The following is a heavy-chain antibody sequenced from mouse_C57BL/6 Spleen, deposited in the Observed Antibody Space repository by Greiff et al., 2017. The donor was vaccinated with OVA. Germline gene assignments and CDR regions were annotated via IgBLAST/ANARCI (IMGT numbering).Heavy chain of an antibody. Sequence: VQVVESGPGLVAPSQSLSITCTVSGFSLTSYGVDWVRQPPGKGLEWLGVIWGGGSTNYNSARMSRLSISKDNSKSQVFLKMNSLQTDDTAMYYCAKHGNMGNWGWYFDVWGTGTTVTVSS. J-gene: IGHJ1*03. CDR1: GFSLTSYG. CDR3: AKHGNMGNWGWYFDV. CDR2: IWGGGST. V-gene: IGHV2-9*01. D-gene: IGHD4-1*01.